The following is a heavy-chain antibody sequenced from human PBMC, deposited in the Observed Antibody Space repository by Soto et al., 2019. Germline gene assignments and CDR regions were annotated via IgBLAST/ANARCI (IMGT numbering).Heavy chain of an antibody. D-gene: IGHD6-19*01. V-gene: IGHV1-69*06. CDR3: ASSLRAVPVPNTNGVSSYYDYWMDV. J-gene: IGHJ6*03. Sequence: SSVKACCKAPGGTFSSYAIRWVRQAPGQGLEWMGGIIPIFGTANYAQKFQGRVTITADKSTSTAYMELSSLRSEDTAVYYCASSLRAVPVPNTNGVSSYYDYWMDVRG. CDR2: IIPIFGTA. CDR1: GGTFSSYA.